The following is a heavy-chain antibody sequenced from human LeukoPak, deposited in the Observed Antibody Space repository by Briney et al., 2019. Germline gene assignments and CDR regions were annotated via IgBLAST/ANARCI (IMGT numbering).Heavy chain of an antibody. CDR1: GFTFSSYW. Sequence: GGSLRLSCAGSGFTFSSYWMSWVRQAPGKGLEWVANIKQDGSEKYYVDSVKGRFTISRDNAKNSLYLQMSSLRAEDTAIYYCARDIFDGRGQGTLVTVSS. J-gene: IGHJ4*02. CDR2: IKQDGSEK. CDR3: ARDIFDG. V-gene: IGHV3-7*01.